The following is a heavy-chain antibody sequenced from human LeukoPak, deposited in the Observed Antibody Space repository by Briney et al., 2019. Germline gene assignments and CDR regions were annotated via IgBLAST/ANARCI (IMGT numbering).Heavy chain of an antibody. CDR3: AKILRESMDWLDL. CDR2: ISDDGKKK. J-gene: IGHJ5*02. D-gene: IGHD6-6*01. V-gene: IGHV3-30*18. Sequence: PGRTLRLSCAASGFTFTSYGMHWVRQAPGKGLEWVALISDDGKKKVYADPVKGRFTISRDNSKKTLYLQMNSLRPEDTAVYYCAKILRESMDWLDLWGQG. CDR1: GFTFTSYG.